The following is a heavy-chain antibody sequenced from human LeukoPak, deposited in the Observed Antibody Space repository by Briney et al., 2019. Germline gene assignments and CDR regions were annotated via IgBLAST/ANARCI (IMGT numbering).Heavy chain of an antibody. V-gene: IGHV3-33*01. Sequence: GGSLRLSCAASGFTFSTYGMHWVRQAPGKGLEWVAVIWYDGSKKYYVDSVMGRFTISRDNSKNTMYLQMNSLRAEDTAVYYCAREGSSGWYFDYWGQGTLVTVSS. CDR3: AREGSSGWYFDY. J-gene: IGHJ4*02. CDR2: IWYDGSKK. CDR1: GFTFSTYG. D-gene: IGHD6-19*01.